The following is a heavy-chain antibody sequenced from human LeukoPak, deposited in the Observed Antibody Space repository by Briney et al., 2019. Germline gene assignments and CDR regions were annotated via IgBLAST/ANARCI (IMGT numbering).Heavy chain of an antibody. Sequence: SETLSLTCAVYGGSFSGYYWSWIRQPPGKGLEWIGEINHSGSTNYNPSLKSRLTISVDTSKNQFSLKLSSVTTADTAVYYCARVKLVRGLSFDYWGQGTLVTVSS. D-gene: IGHD3-10*01. CDR3: ARVKLVRGLSFDY. J-gene: IGHJ4*02. CDR1: GGSFSGYY. CDR2: INHSGST. V-gene: IGHV4-34*01.